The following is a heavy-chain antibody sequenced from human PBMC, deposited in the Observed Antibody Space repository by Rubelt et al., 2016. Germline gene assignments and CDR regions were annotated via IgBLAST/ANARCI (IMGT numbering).Heavy chain of an antibody. D-gene: IGHD6-19*01. V-gene: IGHV1-3*01. CDR1: GYTFTSYA. CDR2: INAGNGNT. CDR3: ARIAVAGGGGDY. J-gene: IGHJ4*02. Sequence: QVQLVQSGAEVKKPGASVKVSCKASGYTFTSYAMHWVRQAPGQRLEWMGWINAGNGNTKYAQKFQGRVTSTRDTSASTAYMELRRLRSDDTAVYYGARIAVAGGGGDYWGQGTLVTVSS.